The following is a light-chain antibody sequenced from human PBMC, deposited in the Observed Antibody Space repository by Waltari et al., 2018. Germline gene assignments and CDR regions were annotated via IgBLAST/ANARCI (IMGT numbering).Light chain of an antibody. CDR1: SSDVGGYNY. J-gene: IGLJ3*02. CDR3: SSYTSSSIWV. V-gene: IGLV2-14*03. CDR2: DVS. Sequence: QSALTQPASVSGSPGQSITISCTGTSSDVGGYNYVSWYQQHPGKAPKLMIYDVSNRPSGVSNRVSGPKSGNTASLTISGLQAEDEADYYCSSYTSSSIWVFGGGTKLTVL.